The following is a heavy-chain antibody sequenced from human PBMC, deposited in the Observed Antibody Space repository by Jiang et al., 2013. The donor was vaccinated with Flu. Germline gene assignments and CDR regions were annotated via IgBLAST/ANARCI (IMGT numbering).Heavy chain of an antibody. CDR1: GYTFTSYG. J-gene: IGHJ4*02. V-gene: IGHV1-18*01. Sequence: KVSCKASGYTFTSYGISWVRQAPGQGLEWMGWISAYNGNTNYAQKLQGRVTMTTDTSTSTAYMELRSLRSDDTAVYYCARDYSFSIAVAGTGGYWGQGTLVTVSS. D-gene: IGHD6-19*01. CDR2: ISAYNGNT. CDR3: ARDYSFSIAVAGTGGY.